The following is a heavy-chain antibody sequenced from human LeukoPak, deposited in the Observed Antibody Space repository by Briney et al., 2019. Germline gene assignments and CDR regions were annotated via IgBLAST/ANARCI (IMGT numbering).Heavy chain of an antibody. CDR3: ASSVDTAMVGVY. CDR1: GGSLSGYY. Sequence: PSETLSLTCAVYGGSLSGYYWSWIRQPPGKGLEWIGEINHSGSTNYNPSLKSRVTISVDTSKNQFSLNLSSVTAADTAVYYCASSVDTAMVGVYWGQGTLVTVSS. CDR2: INHSGST. V-gene: IGHV4-34*01. J-gene: IGHJ4*02. D-gene: IGHD5-18*01.